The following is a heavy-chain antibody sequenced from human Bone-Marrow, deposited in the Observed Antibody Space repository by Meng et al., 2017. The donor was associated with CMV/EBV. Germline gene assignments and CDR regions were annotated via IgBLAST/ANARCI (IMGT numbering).Heavy chain of an antibody. CDR2: ISDYNGNT. V-gene: IGHV1-18*01. Sequence: ASLKVSCKASGYTFTSYGISWVRQAPGQGLEWMGWISDYNGNTNYAQKFQGRVTMTTDTSTRTAYMELSSLRSEDTAVYYRSRLGYCSSTSCSPPSGLDGWGQGTTVTVSS. CDR3: SRLGYCSSTSCSPPSGLDG. D-gene: IGHD2-2*01. CDR1: GYTFTSYG. J-gene: IGHJ6*02.